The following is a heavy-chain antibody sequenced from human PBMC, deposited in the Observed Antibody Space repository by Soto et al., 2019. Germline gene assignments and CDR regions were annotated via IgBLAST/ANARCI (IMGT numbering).Heavy chain of an antibody. V-gene: IGHV3-48*02. D-gene: IGHD5-18*01. J-gene: IGHJ3*02. CDR3: ARDFGYSYGYSLLFGWNDAFDI. CDR1: GFTFSSYS. CDR2: ISSSVSTR. Sequence: EVQLVESGGGLVQPGGSLRLSCAVSGFTFSSYSMNWVRQAPGKGLEWVSCISSSVSTRYYADSVRGRFTISRDKDKDALYLQMNRLREEDTAMYYCARDFGYSYGYSLLFGWNDAFDIWGRGKMVTVSS.